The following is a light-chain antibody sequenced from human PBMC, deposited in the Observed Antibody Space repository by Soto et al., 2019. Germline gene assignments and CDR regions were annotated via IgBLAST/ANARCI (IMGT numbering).Light chain of an antibody. J-gene: IGKJ2*01. CDR3: QQYNSYSRT. CDR2: KAS. CDR1: QSISSW. Sequence: DIQMTQSPSTLSASVGDRVTITCRASQSISSWLAWYQQKPGKAPKLLINKASSLESGVPSRFSGSGSGTEFALTISSLQPDDFATYFCQQYNSYSRTVGQGTKLEIK. V-gene: IGKV1-5*03.